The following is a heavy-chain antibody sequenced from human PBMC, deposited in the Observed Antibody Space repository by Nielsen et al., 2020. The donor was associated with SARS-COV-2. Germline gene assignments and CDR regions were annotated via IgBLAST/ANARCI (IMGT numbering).Heavy chain of an antibody. D-gene: IGHD6-19*01. CDR1: GYTFTSYY. V-gene: IGHV1-46*01. Sequence: ASVKVSCKASGYTFTSYYMHWVRQAPGQGLEWMGIINPSGGSTSYAQKFQGRVTITADESTSTAYMELSSLRSGDTAVYYCARGEGWLAPDAFDIWGQGTMVTVSS. CDR2: INPSGGST. CDR3: ARGEGWLAPDAFDI. J-gene: IGHJ3*02.